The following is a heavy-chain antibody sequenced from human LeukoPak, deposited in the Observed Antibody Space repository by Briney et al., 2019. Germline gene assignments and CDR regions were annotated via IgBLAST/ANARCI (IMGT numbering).Heavy chain of an antibody. CDR2: IIPILGIA. D-gene: IGHD3-3*01. J-gene: IGHJ4*02. V-gene: IGHV1-69*04. CDR3: AVWSGYHQPFDY. Sequence: SVKVSCKASGGTFSSYAISWVRQAPGQGLEWMGRIIPILGIANYAQKLQGRVTMTTDTSTSTAYMELRSLRSDDTAVYYCAVWSGYHQPFDYWGQGTLVTVSS. CDR1: GGTFSSYA.